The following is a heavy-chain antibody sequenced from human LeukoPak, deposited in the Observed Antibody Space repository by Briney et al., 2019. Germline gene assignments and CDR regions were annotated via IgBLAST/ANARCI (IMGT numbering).Heavy chain of an antibody. D-gene: IGHD1-7*01. V-gene: IGHV1-18*01. J-gene: IGHJ4*02. Sequence: ASVKVSCKASGYTFTSCGISWVRQATGQGLEWMGWISAYNGSTNYAQKLQGRVTMTTDTSTSTAYMELRSLRSNDTAVYYCARGAPIETTSYDYWGQGTLVTVSS. CDR2: ISAYNGST. CDR1: GYTFTSCG. CDR3: ARGAPIETTSYDY.